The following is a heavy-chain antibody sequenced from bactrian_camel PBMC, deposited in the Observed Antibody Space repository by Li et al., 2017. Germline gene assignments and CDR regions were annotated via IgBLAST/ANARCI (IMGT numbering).Heavy chain of an antibody. V-gene: IGHV3S53*01. J-gene: IGHJ4*01. D-gene: IGHD6*01. Sequence: QLVESGGGSVQAGGSLRLSCVASLSTISRRCWGWFRQAPGKEREGVAGLARGGGTTYADAVKGRFAISQDNNKNTIYLQMNNLKPEDTAMYYCAAGPAYGGGRCPSLHNAAAWSQFNDWTQGTQDTV. CDR1: LSTISRRC. CDR2: LARGGGT. CDR3: AAGPAYGGGRCPSLHNAAAWSQFND.